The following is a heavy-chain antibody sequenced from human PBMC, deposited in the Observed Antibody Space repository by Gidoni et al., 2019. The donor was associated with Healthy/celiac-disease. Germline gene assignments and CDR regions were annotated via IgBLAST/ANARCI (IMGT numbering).Heavy chain of an antibody. D-gene: IGHD2-2*01. CDR2: INSDGSST. CDR1: GFSFSRYW. V-gene: IGHV3-74*01. Sequence: EVQLVESGGGLVQPGGSLRLSCAASGFSFSRYWLHSVRQAQGKGLVCVSRINSDGSSTSYADSVKGRFTISRDNAKNTLYLQMNSLRAEDTAVYYCARGAHIVVVPAATSGGDWFDPWGQGTLVTVSS. CDR3: ARGAHIVVVPAATSGGDWFDP. J-gene: IGHJ5*02.